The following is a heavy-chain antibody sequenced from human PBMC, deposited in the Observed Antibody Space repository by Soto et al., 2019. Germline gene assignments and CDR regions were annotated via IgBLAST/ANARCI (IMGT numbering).Heavy chain of an antibody. CDR1: GYTLTDYG. V-gene: IGHV1-18*04. Sequence: QVHLVQSGAQVKKPGASVRVSCEASGYTLTDYGISWVLQATGQGLEWMGWISAYNGDTNSTQKFQGRVTMTTDASTNTAYMALKSLRSDDTAVYYCASGASSWSTIRYYGLDVWGQGTTVTVSS. CDR3: ASGASSWSTIRYYGLDV. CDR2: ISAYNGDT. J-gene: IGHJ6*02. D-gene: IGHD6-13*01.